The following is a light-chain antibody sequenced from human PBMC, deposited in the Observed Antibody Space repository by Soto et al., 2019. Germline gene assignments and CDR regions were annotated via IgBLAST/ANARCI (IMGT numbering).Light chain of an antibody. V-gene: IGKV1-33*01. J-gene: IGKJ3*01. CDR1: QDVKEC. CDR2: DTS. CDR3: QQCDTFPFT. Sequence: DIQMTQPPSSLSASVGDRVTITCQASQDVKECLNWYQQKPGTAPKLLIYDTSNLDSGVPSRFSGRGSGTDFTVTISSLQPEDIATYYCQQCDTFPFTFGPGTKLDIK.